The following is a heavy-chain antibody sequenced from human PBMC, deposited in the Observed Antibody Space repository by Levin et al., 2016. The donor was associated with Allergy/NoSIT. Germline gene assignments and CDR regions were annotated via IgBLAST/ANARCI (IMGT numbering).Heavy chain of an antibody. D-gene: IGHD2-21*02. Sequence: DSVKGRFTISRDNSKNTLYLQMNSLRAEDTAIYYCARDPDLSAVVVTAANYGMDVWGQGTTVTVSS. CDR3: ARDPDLSAVVVTAANYGMDV. V-gene: IGHV3-30*01. J-gene: IGHJ6*02.